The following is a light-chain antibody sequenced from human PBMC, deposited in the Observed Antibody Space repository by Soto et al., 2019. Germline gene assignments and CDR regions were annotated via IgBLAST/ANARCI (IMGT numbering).Light chain of an antibody. J-gene: IGLJ2*01. V-gene: IGLV2-14*01. Sequence: QSAVTQPASVSGSPGQSITISCTGTSSDVGGYNYVSWYQQQSGKAPKLMIHEVSNRPSGVSNRFSGSKSGNTASLTISGLQAEDEADYYCSSYAGSTTFVIFGGGTKLTVL. CDR3: SSYAGSTTFVI. CDR1: SSDVGGYNY. CDR2: EVS.